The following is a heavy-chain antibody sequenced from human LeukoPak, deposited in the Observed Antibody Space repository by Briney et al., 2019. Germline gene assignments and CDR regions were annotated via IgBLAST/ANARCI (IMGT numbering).Heavy chain of an antibody. CDR2: INHSGST. D-gene: IGHD3-22*01. Sequence: SETLSLTCAVYGGSFSGYYWSWIRQPPVKGLEWIGEINHSGSTNYNPSLKSRVTISVDTSKNQFSLKLSSVTAADTAVYYCARAGYYDSSGYQLGDWFDPWGQGTLVTVSS. V-gene: IGHV4-34*01. CDR1: GGSFSGYY. CDR3: ARAGYYDSSGYQLGDWFDP. J-gene: IGHJ5*02.